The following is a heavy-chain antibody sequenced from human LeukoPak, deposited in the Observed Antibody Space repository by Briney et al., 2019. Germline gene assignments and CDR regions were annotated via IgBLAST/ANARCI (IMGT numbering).Heavy chain of an antibody. D-gene: IGHD1-26*01. CDR2: MIPILNIT. Sequence: ASVKVSCKASRGTFSKYAISWVRQAPGQGLEWMGRMIPILNITHYAQKFQGRVTIAADKSTSTAYMELSSLRSEDTAVYYCARDRGGSYPIDYYYYGMDVWGQRTTVTVSS. CDR1: RGTFSKYA. J-gene: IGHJ6*02. CDR3: ARDRGGSYPIDYYYYGMDV. V-gene: IGHV1-69*04.